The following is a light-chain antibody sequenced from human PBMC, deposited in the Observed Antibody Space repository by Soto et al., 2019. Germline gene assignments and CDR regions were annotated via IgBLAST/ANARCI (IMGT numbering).Light chain of an antibody. CDR1: QSVSSSY. V-gene: IGKV3-20*01. J-gene: IGKJ5*01. CDR3: HKYGSASRVT. CDR2: GAS. Sequence: EIVLTQSPGTLSLSPGERATLSCRASQSVSSSYLAWYQQKPGQAPRLLIYGASSRATGIPDRFSGSGSGTDFTLTISRLEPEYFAVYYCHKYGSASRVTFCQGTRLEIK.